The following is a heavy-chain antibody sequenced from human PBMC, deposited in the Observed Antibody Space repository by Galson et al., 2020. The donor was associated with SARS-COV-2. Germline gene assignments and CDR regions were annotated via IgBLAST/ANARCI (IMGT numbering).Heavy chain of an antibody. J-gene: IGHJ2*01. CDR3: ARSGGWLQGTFDYWYFDV. CDR2: IYPGYSDT. D-gene: IGHD5-12*01. Sequence: HGESLKIPCQGPGNKLTTYWIGWVRQMPGKGLEWMGIIYPGYSDTSYSPSFQGQVTISADQSTNTAYLQWTSLKTSDTAMYYCARSGGWLQGTFDYWYFDVWGRGTLVTVSS. CDR1: GNKLTTYW. V-gene: IGHV5-51*01.